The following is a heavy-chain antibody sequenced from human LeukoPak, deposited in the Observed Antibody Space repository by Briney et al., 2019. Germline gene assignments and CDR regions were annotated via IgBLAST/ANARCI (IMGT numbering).Heavy chain of an antibody. CDR1: GGSFSGYY. J-gene: IGHJ5*02. CDR3: ARASPLGLNWFDP. V-gene: IGHV4-34*01. CDR2: INHSGST. D-gene: IGHD3/OR15-3a*01. Sequence: SETLSLXCAVYGGSFSGYYWSWIRQPPGKGLEWIGEINHSGSTNYNPSLKSRVTISVDTSKNQFSPKLSSVTAADTAVYYCARASPLGLNWFDPWGQGTLVTVSS.